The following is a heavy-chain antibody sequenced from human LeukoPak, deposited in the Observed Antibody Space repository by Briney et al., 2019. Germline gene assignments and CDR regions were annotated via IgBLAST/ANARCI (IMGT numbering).Heavy chain of an antibody. CDR1: RNNLRKVS. D-gene: IGHD2-8*01. CDR3: TLRGGMICVNGVCPEYFNH. Sequence: ASVRVSFQIFRNNLRKVSMNWGRQGPGKGLEVMGGFDSEEGRTLYAQKFQGRVTTTEDTSSDTAYMELSSLTSEDTAVYYCTLRGGMICVNGVCPEYFNHWGQGTLVSVPS. V-gene: IGHV1-24*01. CDR2: FDSEEGRT. J-gene: IGHJ1*01.